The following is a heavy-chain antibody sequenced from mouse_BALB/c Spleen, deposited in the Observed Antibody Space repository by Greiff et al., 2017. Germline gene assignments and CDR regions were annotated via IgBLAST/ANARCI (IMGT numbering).Heavy chain of an antibody. CDR2: INPYNDGT. Sequence: VQLKESGPELVKPGASVKMSCKASGYTFTSYVMNWVKQKPGQGLEWIGHINPYNDGTKYNEKFKGKATLTSDKSSSTAYMEISSLTSEDSAVYCCACVGVYGNFSDDWGQGTSVTVSA. CDR3: ACVGVYGNFSDD. V-gene: IGHV1-14*01. CDR1: GYTFTSYV. D-gene: IGHD2-1*01. J-gene: IGHJ4*01.